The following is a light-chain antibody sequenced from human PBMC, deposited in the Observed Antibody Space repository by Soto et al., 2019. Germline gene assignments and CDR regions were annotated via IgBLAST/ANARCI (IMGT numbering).Light chain of an antibody. CDR2: DAS. Sequence: EIVLTQSPATLSLSPGERATLSCRASQSVSSYLAWYQQKPGQAPRLLIYDASNRAPGIPARFSGSGSGTDFTLTISSLEPEDFAVYYCQQRSNWPITFGQGTRLEIK. CDR3: QQRSNWPIT. J-gene: IGKJ5*01. V-gene: IGKV3-11*01. CDR1: QSVSSY.